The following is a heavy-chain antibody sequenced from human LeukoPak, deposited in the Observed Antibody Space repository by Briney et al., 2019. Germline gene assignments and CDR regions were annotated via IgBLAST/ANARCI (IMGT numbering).Heavy chain of an antibody. Sequence: PGGSLRLSCAASGFTLSRDSMNWVRQAPGKGLEWISYISHDSGIRFYADSVRGRFTISRDNAKNSLYLQMHSLRAEDTAVYYCVRDNPRCCGVIPAKIDVYWGQGTLVTVSS. V-gene: IGHV3-48*01. D-gene: IGHD2-15*01. CDR2: ISHDSGIR. CDR1: GFTLSRDS. J-gene: IGHJ4*02. CDR3: VRDNPRCCGVIPAKIDVY.